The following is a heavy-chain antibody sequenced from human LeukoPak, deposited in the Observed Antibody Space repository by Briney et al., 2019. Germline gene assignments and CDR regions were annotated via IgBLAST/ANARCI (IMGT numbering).Heavy chain of an antibody. CDR1: GFTFRNHG. Sequence: GGSLRLSCTASGFTFRNHGMNWVRQAPGKGLEWVAGIRYDGSNKDYVDSVKGRFTISRDNSKNTLYLEIDSLTVEDTAVYYCAKGRGGSSNWGSDCWGQGTQVTVSS. D-gene: IGHD7-27*01. V-gene: IGHV3-30*02. CDR2: IRYDGSNK. J-gene: IGHJ4*02. CDR3: AKGRGGSSNWGSDC.